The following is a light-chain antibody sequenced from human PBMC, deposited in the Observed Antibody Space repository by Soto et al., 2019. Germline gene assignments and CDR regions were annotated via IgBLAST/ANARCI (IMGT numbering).Light chain of an antibody. CDR2: GAS. J-gene: IGKJ2*01. V-gene: IGKV3-20*01. CDR3: QQFDGSRPAFT. Sequence: ESLLTQSPGTLSLSPGERATLSCRASQTVNSRHLNWYQHKPGQAPRLLIYGASFRAAGIPDWFSGSRSGADYSLTITRLEPEDAAVYYCQQFDGSRPAFTFGQGTKLEI. CDR1: QTVNSRH.